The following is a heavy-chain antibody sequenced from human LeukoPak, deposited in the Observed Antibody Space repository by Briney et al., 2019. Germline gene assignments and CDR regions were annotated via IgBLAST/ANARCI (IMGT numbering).Heavy chain of an antibody. CDR2: ISSAGTT. V-gene: IGHV3-66*01. CDR1: GFTVSSSY. J-gene: IGHJ4*02. Sequence: PGGSLRLSCAASGFTVSSSYMSWVRQAPGKGLEWVSIISSAGTTYYADSVKGRFTISRDHSKNTVYLQVNSLRDEDTAVYYCARDLEAANTYYFDYWGQGTMVTVSS. CDR3: ARDLEAANTYYFDY. D-gene: IGHD6-13*01.